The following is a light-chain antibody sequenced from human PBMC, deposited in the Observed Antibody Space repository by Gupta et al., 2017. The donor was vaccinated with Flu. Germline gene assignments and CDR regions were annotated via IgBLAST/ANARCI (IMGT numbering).Light chain of an antibody. CDR1: QNIVRY. J-gene: IGKJ2*01. V-gene: IGKV1-39*01. Sequence: DIQLTQAPSVLYASVGDRVTITCRASQNIVRYLNWYQQKPGKAPKLLINDASRVKSGVPSRFSGSGSGTEFTLIISRLQPEDFANYYCQHSDSAPLNFGQGTXMYIK. CDR2: DAS. CDR3: QHSDSAPLN.